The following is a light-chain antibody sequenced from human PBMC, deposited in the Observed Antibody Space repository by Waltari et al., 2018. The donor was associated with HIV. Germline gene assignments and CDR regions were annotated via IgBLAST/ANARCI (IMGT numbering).Light chain of an antibody. CDR1: SSNIGAGYD. CDR2: DDD. V-gene: IGLV1-40*01. Sequence: SCTGSSSNIGAGYDVHWFQQLPGTVPKLLIYDDDNRPSGVPDRFSGSKSGTSASLAITGLQAEDEADYYCQSYDSSLSGSFVFGTGTKVTVL. J-gene: IGLJ1*01. CDR3: QSYDSSLSGSFV.